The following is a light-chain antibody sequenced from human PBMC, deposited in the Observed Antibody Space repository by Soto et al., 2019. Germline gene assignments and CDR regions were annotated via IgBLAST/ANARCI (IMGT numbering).Light chain of an antibody. CDR1: SSDIGAYDY. J-gene: IGLJ1*01. V-gene: IGLV2-14*01. CDR2: EVN. CDR3: NSYTSINTLV. Sequence: QSALTQPASLSGSPGQSITISCTGTSSDIGAYDYVSWFQQHPGKAPKLMISEVNNRPSGVSNRFSGSKSGNTASLTISGLQPEDEADYYCNSYTSINTLVFGTGTKVTVL.